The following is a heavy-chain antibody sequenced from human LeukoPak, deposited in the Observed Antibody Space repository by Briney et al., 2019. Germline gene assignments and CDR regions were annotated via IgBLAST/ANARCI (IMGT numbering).Heavy chain of an antibody. J-gene: IGHJ6*03. V-gene: IGHV1-46*01. CDR2: IIPSDGFT. Sequence: ASVKVSCKASGYTFSSYYVHWVRQAPGQGLEWMGMIIPSDGFTSYAQKFQGRVTMTTDTSTSTAYMELRSLRSDDTAVYYCARDAYWFSSGWYLNYYYYMDVWGKGTTVTVSS. D-gene: IGHD6-19*01. CDR1: GYTFSSYY. CDR3: ARDAYWFSSGWYLNYYYYMDV.